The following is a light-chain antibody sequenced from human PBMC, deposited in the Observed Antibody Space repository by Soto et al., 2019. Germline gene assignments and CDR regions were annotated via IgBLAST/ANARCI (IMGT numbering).Light chain of an antibody. CDR2: GAS. V-gene: IGKV3D-15*01. CDR3: QQYNNRPPIT. Sequence: EIVMTQSPVTLSVSPGESATLSCRASQSVGSNLAWYQQRPGQAPRLLICGASTRATGIPVRFSGSGSGTEFALTISGLQSEDFGVYLCQQYNNRPPITFGQGTRLEIK. J-gene: IGKJ5*01. CDR1: QSVGSN.